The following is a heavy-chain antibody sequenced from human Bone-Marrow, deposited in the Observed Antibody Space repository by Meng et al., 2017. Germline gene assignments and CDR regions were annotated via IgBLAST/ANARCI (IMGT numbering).Heavy chain of an antibody. CDR2: ISSSGSTI. D-gene: IGHD2-15*01. J-gene: IGHJ6*02. Sequence: GGSLRLSCAASGFTVSSNYMSWVRQAPGKGLEWVSYISSSGSTIYYADSVKGRFTISRDNAKNSLYLQMNSLRAEDTAVYYCARGGSYCSGGSCYSRPSYYYYYYGMDVWGQGTTVTVSS. CDR1: GFTVSSNY. CDR3: ARGGSYCSGGSCYSRPSYYYYYYGMDV. V-gene: IGHV3-11*04.